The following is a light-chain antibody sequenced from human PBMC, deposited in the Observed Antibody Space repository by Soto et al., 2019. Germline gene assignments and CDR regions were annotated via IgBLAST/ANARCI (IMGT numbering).Light chain of an antibody. V-gene: IGKV1-5*01. CDR3: QQYNSYSWT. CDR2: DAS. Sequence: DIRMTQSPSTLSTSVGDRVTITCRASQNIRGWLAWYQQKPGKAPKLLIYDASTLESGDPSRFSGSGSGTEFTLAISSLQPDDFATYYCQQYNSYSWTFGQGTTVAIK. J-gene: IGKJ1*01. CDR1: QNIRGW.